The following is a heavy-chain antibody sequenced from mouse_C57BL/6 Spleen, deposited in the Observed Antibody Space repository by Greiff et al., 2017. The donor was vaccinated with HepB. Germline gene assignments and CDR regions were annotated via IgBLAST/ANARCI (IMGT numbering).Heavy chain of an antibody. CDR2: INPNNGGT. Sequence: VQLKESGPELVKPGASVKIPCKASGYTFTDYNMDWVKQSHGKSLEWIGDINPNNGGTIYNQKFKGKATLTVDKSSSTAYMELRSLTSEDTAVYYCARGITTVVEGYFDVWGTGTTVTVSS. CDR3: ARGITTVVEGYFDV. J-gene: IGHJ1*03. D-gene: IGHD1-1*01. CDR1: GYTFTDYN. V-gene: IGHV1-18*01.